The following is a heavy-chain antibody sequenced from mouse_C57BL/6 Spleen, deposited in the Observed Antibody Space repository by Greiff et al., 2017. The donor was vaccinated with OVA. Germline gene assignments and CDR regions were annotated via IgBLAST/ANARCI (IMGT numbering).Heavy chain of an antibody. Sequence: QVQLQQPGAELVRPGTSVKLSCKASGYTFTSYWMHWVKQRPGQGLEWIGVIDPSDSYTNYNQKFKGKATLTVDTSSSTAYMQLSSLTSEDSAVYYCARFTTVVAPWAMDYWGQGTSVTVSA. V-gene: IGHV1-59*01. CDR1: GYTFTSYW. D-gene: IGHD1-1*01. CDR2: IDPSDSYT. J-gene: IGHJ4*01. CDR3: ARFTTVVAPWAMDY.